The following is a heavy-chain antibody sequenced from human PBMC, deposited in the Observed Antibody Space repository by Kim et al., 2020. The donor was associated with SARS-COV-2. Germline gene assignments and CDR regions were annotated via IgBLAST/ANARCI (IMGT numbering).Heavy chain of an antibody. Sequence: GGSLRLSCAASGFTFSSYAMSWVRQAPGKGLEWVSAISGSGGSTYYADSVKGRFTISRDNSKNTLYLQMNSLRAEDTAVYYCAKAVLRFLEWLYSGGSDYWGQGTLVTVSS. J-gene: IGHJ4*02. CDR3: AKAVLRFLEWLYSGGSDY. CDR2: ISGSGGST. D-gene: IGHD3-3*01. CDR1: GFTFSSYA. V-gene: IGHV3-23*01.